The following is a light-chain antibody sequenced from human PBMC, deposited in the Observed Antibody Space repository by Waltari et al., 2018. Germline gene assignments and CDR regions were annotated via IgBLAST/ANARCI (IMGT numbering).Light chain of an antibody. CDR2: DVN. CDR3: SSYVGSICF. V-gene: IGLV2-23*02. J-gene: IGLJ2*01. CDR1: NSDLGSSIL. Sequence: ALTLPASVSGFPGQSFTLSCTGTNSDLGSSILVSWYKQHPGKAPKLLTYDVNKRPTGVSVRFSCSRPGNTPSLTISGLQADDEAHYDCSSYVGSICFFGGGTRLTVL.